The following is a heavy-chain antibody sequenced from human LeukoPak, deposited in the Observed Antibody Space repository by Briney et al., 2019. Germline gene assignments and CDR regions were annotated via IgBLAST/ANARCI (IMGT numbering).Heavy chain of an antibody. V-gene: IGHV3-NL1*01. CDR2: IYSGGST. Sequence: GGSLRLSCTASGFTFSNYGMHWVRQAPGKGLEWVSVIYSGGSTYYADSVKGRITISRDNSKNTLYLQMNSLRAEDTAVYYCARGLDGSGSYWGQGTLVTVSS. CDR3: ARGLDGSGSY. D-gene: IGHD3-10*01. J-gene: IGHJ1*01. CDR1: GFTFSNYG.